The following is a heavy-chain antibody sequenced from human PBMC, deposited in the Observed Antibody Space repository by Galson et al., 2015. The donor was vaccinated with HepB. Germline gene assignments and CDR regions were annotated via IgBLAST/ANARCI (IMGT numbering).Heavy chain of an antibody. CDR3: VRRTRYSNTWWSGHYFDS. V-gene: IGHV2-5*02. D-gene: IGHD6-13*01. Sequence: PALVKPTQTLTLTCTLSGFSLSTSGVTVGWIRQPPGKALEWLAFIHWDDDNDRRPSLRNRLSISTDTSKTQVVLTLTNIGPEDAGTYYCVRRTRYSNTWWSGHYFDSWGQGTLVTVSS. CDR2: IHWDDDN. J-gene: IGHJ4*02. CDR1: GFSLSTSGVT.